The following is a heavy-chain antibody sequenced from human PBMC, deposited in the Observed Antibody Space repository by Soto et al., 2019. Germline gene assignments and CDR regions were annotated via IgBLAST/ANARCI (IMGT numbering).Heavy chain of an antibody. J-gene: IGHJ4*02. Sequence: PSETLSLTCVVSGYSISSAYFWGWVRQSPGMGLEFIGSIRHTGGTYYNPSFSSRATISAHMSNNQFFLNLRSVTAADTAVYYCARLDLGWRFDYWGQGTLVTVSS. CDR1: GYSISSAYF. V-gene: IGHV4-38-2*01. CDR2: IRHTGGT. CDR3: ARLDLGWRFDY. D-gene: IGHD2-15*01.